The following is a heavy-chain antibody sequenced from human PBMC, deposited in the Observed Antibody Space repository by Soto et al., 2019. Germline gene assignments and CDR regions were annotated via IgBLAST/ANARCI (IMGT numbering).Heavy chain of an antibody. CDR2: INAGNGNT. D-gene: IGHD3-3*01. V-gene: IGHV1-3*01. J-gene: IGHJ6*03. Sequence: ASVKVSCKASGYTFISYAMHWVRQAPGQRLEWMGWINAGNGNTKYSQKFQGRVTITRDTSASTAYMELSSLRSEDTAVYYCARDFAYYYYMDVWGKGTTVTVSS. CDR1: GYTFISYA. CDR3: ARDFAYYYYMDV.